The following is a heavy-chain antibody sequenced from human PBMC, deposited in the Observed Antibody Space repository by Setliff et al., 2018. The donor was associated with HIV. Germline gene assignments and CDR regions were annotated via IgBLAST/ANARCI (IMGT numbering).Heavy chain of an antibody. D-gene: IGHD5-12*01. CDR2: ISYSGST. Sequence: KPSETLSLTCTVSSGSISSDYWSWIRQPAGKGLEWIGEISYSGSTNYNPSLKSRVTISIDTSKNQFSLRLTSVTAADTAVYYCAKSSGFSGYGGSGWGQGTLVTVSS. V-gene: IGHV4-34*01. J-gene: IGHJ4*02. CDR1: SGSISSDY. CDR3: AKSSGFSGYGGSG.